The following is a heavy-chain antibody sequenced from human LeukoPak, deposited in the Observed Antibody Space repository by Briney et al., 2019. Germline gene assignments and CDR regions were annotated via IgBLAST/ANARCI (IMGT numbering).Heavy chain of an antibody. D-gene: IGHD6-19*01. V-gene: IGHV3-23*01. CDR1: GFTFSSYA. J-gene: IGHJ2*01. CDR2: ISGSGGST. Sequence: PGGSLRLSCAASGFTFSSYAMSWVRQAPGEGLEWVSAISGSGGSTYYADSVKGRFTISRDNSKNMLYLQMNSLRVADTAVYYCARDLAAVAGPHWYFDLWGRGTLVTVSS. CDR3: ARDLAAVAGPHWYFDL.